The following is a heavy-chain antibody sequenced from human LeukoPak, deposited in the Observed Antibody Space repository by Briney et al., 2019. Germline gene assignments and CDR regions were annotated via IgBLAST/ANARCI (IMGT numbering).Heavy chain of an antibody. Sequence: GGSLRFSCAASGFTFSSYDMNWVRQAPGKGLEWVSAISRSSGITYYADSVKGRFTISRDNSKNTLYLQMNSLRADDTAVYYCAKDGGSYTGYFDYWGQGTLVSVSP. V-gene: IGHV3-23*01. J-gene: IGHJ4*02. D-gene: IGHD1-26*01. CDR2: ISRSSGIT. CDR1: GFTFSSYD. CDR3: AKDGGSYTGYFDY.